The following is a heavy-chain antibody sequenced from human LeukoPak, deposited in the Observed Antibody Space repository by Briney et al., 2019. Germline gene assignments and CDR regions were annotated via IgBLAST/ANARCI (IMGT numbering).Heavy chain of an antibody. J-gene: IGHJ4*02. V-gene: IGHV3-21*01. CDR2: ISRSSSYI. Sequence: GGSLRLSCAASGFTFSNYNMNWVRQAPGKGLEWVSSISRSSSYIYYADSVKGRFTISRDNGKNTVYLQMNSLRADDTAVYYCARGRGGDYGTGSFYFDSWGQGALVTVSS. CDR3: ARGRGGDYGTGSFYFDS. CDR1: GFTFSNYN. D-gene: IGHD3-10*01.